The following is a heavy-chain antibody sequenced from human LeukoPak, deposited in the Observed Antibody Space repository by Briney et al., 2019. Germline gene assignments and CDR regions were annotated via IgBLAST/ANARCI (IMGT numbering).Heavy chain of an antibody. V-gene: IGHV3-11*01. Sequence: GGSLRLSCAASGFTFSDYYMSWIRQAPGKGLEWVSYISSSGSTIYYADSVKGRFTISRDNAKNSLYLQMNSLRAEDTAVYYCASRITIFGVVIMDDAFDIWGQGTMVTVPS. D-gene: IGHD3-3*01. CDR3: ASRITIFGVVIMDDAFDI. CDR2: ISSSGSTI. J-gene: IGHJ3*02. CDR1: GFTFSDYY.